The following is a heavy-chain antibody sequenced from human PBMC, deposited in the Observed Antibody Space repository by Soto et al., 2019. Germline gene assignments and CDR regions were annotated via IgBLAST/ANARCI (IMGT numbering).Heavy chain of an antibody. J-gene: IGHJ6*02. D-gene: IGHD3-3*01. CDR1: GFTFSSYA. V-gene: IGHV3-30-3*01. CDR2: ISYDGSNK. Sequence: PGGSLRFSCAASGFTFSSYAMHWVRQAPGKGLEWVAVISYDGSNKYYADSVKGRFTISRDNSKNTLYLQMNSLRAEDTAVYYCARDRHITIFGSDYYYGMDVWGQGTTVTVSS. CDR3: ARDRHITIFGSDYYYGMDV.